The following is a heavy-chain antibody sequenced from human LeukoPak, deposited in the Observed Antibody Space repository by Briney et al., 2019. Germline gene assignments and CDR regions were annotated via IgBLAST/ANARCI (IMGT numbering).Heavy chain of an antibody. CDR1: GGTFSSYA. J-gene: IGHJ6*03. D-gene: IGHD3-22*01. V-gene: IGHV1-69*06. CDR3: AREGYYDSSGYYYYYYMDV. CDR2: IIPIFGTA. Sequence: SVKVSCKASGGTFSSYAISWVRQAPGQGLEWMGGIIPIFGTANYAQKFQGRVTITADKSTSTAYMELSSLRSEDTAVYYCAREGYYDSSGYYYYYYMDVWGKGTTVTVSS.